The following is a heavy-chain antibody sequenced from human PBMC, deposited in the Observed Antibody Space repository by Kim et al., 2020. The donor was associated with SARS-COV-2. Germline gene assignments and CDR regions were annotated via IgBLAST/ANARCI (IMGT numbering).Heavy chain of an antibody. J-gene: IGHJ1*01. V-gene: IGHV4-34*01. Sequence: PSLKSRVTISVDTSKNQFSLKLSSVTAADTAVYYCARGTRAVAFEYFQHWGQGTLVTVSS. CDR3: ARGTRAVAFEYFQH. D-gene: IGHD6-19*01.